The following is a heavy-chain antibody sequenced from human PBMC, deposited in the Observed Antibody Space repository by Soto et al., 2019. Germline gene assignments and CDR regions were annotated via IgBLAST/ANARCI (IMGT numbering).Heavy chain of an antibody. V-gene: IGHV1-18*01. CDR2: ISGYNGNT. D-gene: IGHD5-18*01. Sequence: QVQLVQSGGEVKQPGASVKVSCKASGYTFISYGFSWVRQAPGQGLEWMGWISGYNGNTDYAQKFQGRVVMTTDTSTSTAYMELRSLREDDPAVYYGVRDDTYSSYYFDYWGQGTPVTVSS. J-gene: IGHJ4*02. CDR3: VRDDTYSSYYFDY. CDR1: GYTFISYG.